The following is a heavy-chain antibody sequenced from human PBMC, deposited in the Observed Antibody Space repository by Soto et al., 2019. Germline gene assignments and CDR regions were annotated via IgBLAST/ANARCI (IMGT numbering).Heavy chain of an antibody. CDR3: AKSGIVATVRTFSWFDS. CDR2: ISGGGTSP. CDR1: GFTFSNYG. Sequence: EVQLLESGGNLVQPGGSLRLSCAASGFTFSNYGMNWVRRAPGKGLEWVSAISGGGTSPHYADSVMGRFTISRDNYKNTLYLQMNSLRVDDTALYYCAKSGIVATVRTFSWFDSWGQGTLVTVSS. J-gene: IGHJ5*01. D-gene: IGHD5-12*01. V-gene: IGHV3-23*01.